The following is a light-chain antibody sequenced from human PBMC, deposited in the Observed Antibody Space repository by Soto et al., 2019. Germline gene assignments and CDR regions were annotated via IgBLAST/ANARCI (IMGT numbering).Light chain of an antibody. CDR3: QQYHSYSIT. J-gene: IGKJ5*01. CDR1: QSISSW. V-gene: IGKV1-5*01. CDR2: DAS. Sequence: DIQMTQSPSTLSASVGDRVTITCRANQSISSWLAWYQQRPGKAPKLLIYDASSLESGLPSRFSGSGSGTEFTLTISSLQPDDFATHYCQQYHSYSITFGQGTRLDIK.